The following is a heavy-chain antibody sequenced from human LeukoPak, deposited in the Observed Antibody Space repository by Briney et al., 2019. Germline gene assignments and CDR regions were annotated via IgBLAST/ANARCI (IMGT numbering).Heavy chain of an antibody. V-gene: IGHV3-23*01. Sequence: GGSLRLSCAASGFTFGTYTMYWVRQAPGKGLEWVSAISGSGGSTYYADSVKGRFTISRDNSKNTLYLQMNSLRAEDTAVYYCAKTYSSSWFENWYFDLWGRGTLVTVSS. CDR2: ISGSGGST. J-gene: IGHJ2*01. CDR3: AKTYSSSWFENWYFDL. D-gene: IGHD6-13*01. CDR1: GFTFGTYT.